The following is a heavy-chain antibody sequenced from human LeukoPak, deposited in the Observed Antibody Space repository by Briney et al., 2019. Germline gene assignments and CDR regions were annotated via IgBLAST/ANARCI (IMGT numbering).Heavy chain of an antibody. CDR1: GFTFSSYA. V-gene: IGHV3-30*04. CDR2: ISYDGSNK. Sequence: PGGSLRLSCVASGFTFSSYAMHWVRQAPGKGLEWVAVISYDGSNKNYADSVKGRFTISGDNSKNTLYLQMNSLRAEDTSVYYCARSPGILGTNYFDYWGQGTLVTVSS. CDR3: ARSPGILGTNYFDY. D-gene: IGHD1-26*01. J-gene: IGHJ4*02.